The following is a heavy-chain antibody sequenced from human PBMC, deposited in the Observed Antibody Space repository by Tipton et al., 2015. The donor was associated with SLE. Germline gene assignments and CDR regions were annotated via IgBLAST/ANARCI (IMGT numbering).Heavy chain of an antibody. V-gene: IGHV4-59*01. CDR1: GGSISSYY. Sequence: TLSLTCTVSGGSISSYYWSWIRQPPGKGLEWIGYIYYSGSTNYNPSLKSRVTISVDTSKNQFSLKLSSVTAADTAVYYCARHGTGALDYWGQGTLVTVSP. CDR3: ARHGTGALDY. D-gene: IGHD2-8*02. J-gene: IGHJ4*02. CDR2: IYYSGST.